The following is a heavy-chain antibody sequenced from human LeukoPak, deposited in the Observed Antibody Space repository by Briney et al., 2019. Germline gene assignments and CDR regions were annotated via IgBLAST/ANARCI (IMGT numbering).Heavy chain of an antibody. CDR2: IYYSGST. V-gene: IGHV4-59*01. CDR3: ARGYYDSSGYYRYTYYMDV. D-gene: IGHD3-22*01. Sequence: PSETLSLTCTVSGGSISSYYWSWIRQPPGKGLEWIGYIYYSGSTNYNPSLKSRVTISVDTSKNQFSLKLSSVTAADTAVYYCARGYYDSSGYYRYTYYMDVWGKGTTVTISS. CDR1: GGSISSYY. J-gene: IGHJ6*03.